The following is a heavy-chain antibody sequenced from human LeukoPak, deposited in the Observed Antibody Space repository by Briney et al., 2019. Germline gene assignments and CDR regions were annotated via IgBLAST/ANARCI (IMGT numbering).Heavy chain of an antibody. V-gene: IGHV7-4-1*02. CDR1: GYTFTSYA. CDR3: ARDRYGSGEVN. CDR2: INTNTGNP. Sequence: GESLKISCKASGYTFTSYAMNWVRQAPGQGLEWMGWINTNTGNPTYAQGFTGRFVFSLDTSVSTAYLQISSLKAEDTAVYYCARDRYGSGEVNWGQGTLVTVSS. J-gene: IGHJ4*02. D-gene: IGHD3-10*01.